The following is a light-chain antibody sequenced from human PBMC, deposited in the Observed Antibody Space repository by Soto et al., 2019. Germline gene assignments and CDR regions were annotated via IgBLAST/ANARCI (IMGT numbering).Light chain of an antibody. CDR2: GAS. J-gene: IGKJ5*01. V-gene: IGKV3-15*01. CDR1: QSVRSS. CDR3: QQYNNWPPIT. Sequence: EVVMTQSPVTLSVSPGERATLSCRASQSVRSSVAWYQQKPGQAPRLLFYGASTRATGIPARFSGSGSGTEFTLTISSLQSEDVAVYSCQQYNNWPPITFGQGTRLEIK.